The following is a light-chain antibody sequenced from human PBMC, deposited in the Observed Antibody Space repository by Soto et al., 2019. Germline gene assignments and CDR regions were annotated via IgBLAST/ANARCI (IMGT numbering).Light chain of an antibody. CDR2: EAS. Sequence: DTQMTQSPSSVSASVGDRVTITCRASQGVNAWLAWYQKKPGKAPELLIYEASTLHSGVPSRFSGSGSGKDFTLTISSLQPEDFATYYCQQANSFPLTFGGGTKVEVQ. CDR3: QQANSFPLT. V-gene: IGKV1-12*01. CDR1: QGVNAW. J-gene: IGKJ4*01.